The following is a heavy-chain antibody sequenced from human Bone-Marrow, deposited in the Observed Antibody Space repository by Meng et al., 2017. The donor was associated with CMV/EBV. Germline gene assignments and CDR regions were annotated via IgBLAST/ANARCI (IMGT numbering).Heavy chain of an antibody. CDR3: ARGCRQLLWDRRHAFDI. D-gene: IGHD2-2*01. V-gene: IGHV4-34*01. Sequence: GSLRLSCGVYGGSFSGYYWSWIRQPPGKGLEWIGEIIHSGSTNYNPSLKSRVTISVDTSKNQFSLKLSSVTAADTAVYYCARGCRQLLWDRRHAFDIWGQGTMVTVSS. CDR2: IIHSGST. CDR1: GGSFSGYY. J-gene: IGHJ3*02.